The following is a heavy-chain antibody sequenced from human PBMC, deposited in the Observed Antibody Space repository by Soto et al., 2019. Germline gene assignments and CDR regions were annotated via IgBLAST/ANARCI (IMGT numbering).Heavy chain of an antibody. V-gene: IGHV1-69*02. D-gene: IGHD2-21*02. J-gene: IGHJ6*02. CDR1: GGSFSSYT. CDR3: ARRRYCGADCYKNYYFGMDV. Sequence: QAQLVQSGAEVKKPGSSVRLSCSTSGGSFSSYTLNWVRQAPGQGLEWLGRIIPVLTITDYAQKFRGRLTITAGKSSNTAYTELTSLRSDDTAVYYCARRRYCGADCYKNYYFGMDVWGQGTTVTVSS. CDR2: IIPVLTIT.